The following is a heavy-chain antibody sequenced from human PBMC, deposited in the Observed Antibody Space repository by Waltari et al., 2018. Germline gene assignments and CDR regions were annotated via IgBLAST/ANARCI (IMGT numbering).Heavy chain of an antibody. CDR2: INNAGSST. Sequence: AQLLESGGVLVQPGGSLRLACDVSGSHLCDYCMPWVRKAPGKGLVWVSRINNAGSSTSYVDSVKGRFTISRDNAKNTLYLQMNSLRVEDTGIYYCARGPASDSGNYYVGDYWGQGTLVTVSS. V-gene: IGHV3-74*01. CDR1: GSHLCDYC. D-gene: IGHD1-26*01. J-gene: IGHJ4*02. CDR3: ARGPASDSGNYYVGDY.